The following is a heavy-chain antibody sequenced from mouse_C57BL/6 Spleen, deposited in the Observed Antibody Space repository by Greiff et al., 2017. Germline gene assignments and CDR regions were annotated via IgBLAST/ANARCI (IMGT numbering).Heavy chain of an antibody. CDR3: ASQFITTVVATDY. J-gene: IGHJ2*01. CDR1: GYTFTSYW. V-gene: IGHV1-53*01. Sequence: QVQLKQPGTELVKPGASVKLSCKASGYTFTSYWMHWVKQRPGQGLEWIGNINPSNGGTNYNEKFKSKATLTVDKSSSTAYMQLSSLTSEDSAVYYCASQFITTVVATDYWGQGTTLTVSS. D-gene: IGHD1-1*01. CDR2: INPSNGGT.